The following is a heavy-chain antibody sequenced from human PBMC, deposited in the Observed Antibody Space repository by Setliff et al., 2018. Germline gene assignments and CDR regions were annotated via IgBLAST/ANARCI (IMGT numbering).Heavy chain of an antibody. V-gene: IGHV7-4-1*02. J-gene: IGHJ6*03. D-gene: IGHD3-10*01. CDR2: INTNTGNP. CDR3: ARASRFGTVKWRGDYYMDV. CDR1: GYTFTTYA. Sequence: ASVKVSCKASGYTFTTYAMGWMRQAPGQRLEWMGWINTNTGNPSYAQGFTGRFVFPLDTSVSTAYLQISSPKPEDTAVYYCARASRFGTVKWRGDYYMDVWGKGTTVTVSS.